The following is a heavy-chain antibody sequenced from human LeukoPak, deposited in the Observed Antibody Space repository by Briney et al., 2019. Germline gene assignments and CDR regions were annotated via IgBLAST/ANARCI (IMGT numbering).Heavy chain of an antibody. Sequence: GGSLRLSCAASGFTFSSYAMSWVRQAPGKGLEWVSGISGSGGTTYYAGSVKGRFTISRDNSKNTLYLQMNSLRAEDTAIYYCAKYYRGYNYYYMDVWGKGTTVTVSS. CDR3: AKYYRGYNYYYMDV. J-gene: IGHJ6*03. D-gene: IGHD3-22*01. CDR2: ISGSGGTT. V-gene: IGHV3-23*01. CDR1: GFTFSSYA.